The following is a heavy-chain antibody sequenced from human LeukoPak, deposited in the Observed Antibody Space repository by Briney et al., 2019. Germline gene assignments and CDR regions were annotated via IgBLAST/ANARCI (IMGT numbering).Heavy chain of an antibody. CDR3: ARAGIGFCTSGDCSPDF. CDR2: INTNTGNP. CDR1: GYTFTHYA. V-gene: IGHV7-4-1*02. J-gene: IGHJ4*02. Sequence: GASVKVSCKASGYTFTHYALKWVRQAPGQGLEWMGWINTNTGNPTYAQDFTGRFVFSLDTSVSTAYLQITSLEAEDTAVYYCARAGIGFCTSGDCSPDFWGQGTLVTVSS. D-gene: IGHD2-8*01.